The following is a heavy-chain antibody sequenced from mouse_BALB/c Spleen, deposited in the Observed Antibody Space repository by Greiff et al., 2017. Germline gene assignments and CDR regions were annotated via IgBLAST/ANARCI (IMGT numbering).Heavy chain of an antibody. V-gene: IGHV2-9*02. CDR2: IWAGGST. Sequence: VQGVESGPGLVAPSQSLSITCTVSGFSLTSYGVHWVRQPPGKGLEWLGVIWAGGSTNYNSALMSRLSISKDNSKSQVFLKMNSLQTDDTAMYYCARDYYGSRPNWYFDVWGAGTTVTVSS. J-gene: IGHJ1*01. CDR1: GFSLTSYG. D-gene: IGHD1-1*01. CDR3: ARDYYGSRPNWYFDV.